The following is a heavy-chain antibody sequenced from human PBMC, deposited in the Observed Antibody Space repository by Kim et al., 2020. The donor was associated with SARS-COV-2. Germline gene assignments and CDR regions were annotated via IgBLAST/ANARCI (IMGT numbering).Heavy chain of an antibody. J-gene: IGHJ3*02. CDR3: TGRGVTGDAFDI. Sequence: YYPDSVKGRFTISRDNSKNTLYLQMNSLRAEDTAVYYCTGRGVTGDAFDIWGQGTMVTVSS. V-gene: IGHV3-23*01. D-gene: IGHD2-21*02.